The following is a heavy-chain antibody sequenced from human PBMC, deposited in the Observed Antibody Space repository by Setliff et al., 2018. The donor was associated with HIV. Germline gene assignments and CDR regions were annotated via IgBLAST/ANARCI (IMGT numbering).Heavy chain of an antibody. Sequence: SETLSLTCAVSGGSISSSDWWSWVRQPPGKGLEWIGEINHSGSTNYNPSLKSRATISVDKSKKQFSLKVTSVTAADTAVYYCARASVGATGLYAFEIWGQGTMVTVSS. CDR1: GGSISSSDW. D-gene: IGHD1-26*01. V-gene: IGHV4-4*02. CDR2: INHSGST. CDR3: ARASVGATGLYAFEI. J-gene: IGHJ3*02.